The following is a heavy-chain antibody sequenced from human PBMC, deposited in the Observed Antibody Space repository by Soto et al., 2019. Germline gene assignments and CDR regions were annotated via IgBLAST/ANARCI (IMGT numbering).Heavy chain of an antibody. Sequence: GGSLRLSCAVSGFMFSNSAMSWVRQAPGQGLEWVSAISGSGDKTYYADSVKGRFTISRDNSRNSLYLQMNSLRPEDTFIYFCAKEGSGSRGPFVDYWGQGTLVTVSS. J-gene: IGHJ4*02. D-gene: IGHD1-1*01. V-gene: IGHV3-23*01. CDR3: AKEGSGSRGPFVDY. CDR2: ISGSGDKT. CDR1: GFMFSNSA.